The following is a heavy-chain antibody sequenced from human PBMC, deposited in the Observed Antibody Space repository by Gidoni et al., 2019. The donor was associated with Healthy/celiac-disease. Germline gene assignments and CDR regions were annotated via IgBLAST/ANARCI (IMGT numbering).Heavy chain of an antibody. CDR1: GGTFRSSA. CDR2: IIPIFGTA. V-gene: IGHV1-69*01. Sequence: QVQLVQSGDEVKKPGSSVQVSCKASGGTFRSSAINWVRQAPGQGLEWMGGIIPIFGTANYAQKFQGRVTITADESTSTAYMELSSLRSEDTAVYYCARDGGYYGSGSYSQPVDYWGQGTLVTVSS. J-gene: IGHJ4*02. CDR3: ARDGGYYGSGSYSQPVDY. D-gene: IGHD3-10*01.